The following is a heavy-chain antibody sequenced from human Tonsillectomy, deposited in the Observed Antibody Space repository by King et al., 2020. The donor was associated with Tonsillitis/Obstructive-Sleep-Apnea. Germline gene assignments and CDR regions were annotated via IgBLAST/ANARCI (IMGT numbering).Heavy chain of an antibody. J-gene: IGHJ5*02. CDR1: GYSFTNYW. CDR2: IYPGDSTT. V-gene: IGHV5-51*01. Sequence: ERQLVQSGAEVKKPGESLKISCKGSGYSFTNYWIAWVRQMPGKGLEWMEGIYPGDSTTSYGPSFQVQVTISADKSISTAYLQWSSLKASDIAVAYCARHPPGFPTWFDPWGQGTLVTVSS. D-gene: IGHD3-10*01. CDR3: ARHPPGFPTWFDP.